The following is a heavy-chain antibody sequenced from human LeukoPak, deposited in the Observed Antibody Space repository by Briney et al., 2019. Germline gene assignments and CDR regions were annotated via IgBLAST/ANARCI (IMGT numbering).Heavy chain of an antibody. CDR3: ARSDVGYCSSTSCSHFDY. V-gene: IGHV1-18*01. CDR1: GYTFTSYG. Sequence: GASVKVFCKASGYTFTSYGISWVRQAPGQGLEWMGWISAYNGNTNYAQKLQGRVTMTTDTSTSTAYMELRSLRSDDTAVYYCARSDVGYCSSTSCSHFDYWGQGTLVTVSS. D-gene: IGHD2-2*01. CDR2: ISAYNGNT. J-gene: IGHJ4*02.